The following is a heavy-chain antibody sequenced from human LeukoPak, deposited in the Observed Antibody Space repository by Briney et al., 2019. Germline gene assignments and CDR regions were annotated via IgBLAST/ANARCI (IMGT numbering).Heavy chain of an antibody. V-gene: IGHV1-69*13. Sequence: ASVKVSCKASGGTFSSYAISWVRQAPGQGLEWMGGIIPIFGTANYAQKFQGRVTITADESTSTAYMELSSLRSEDTAVYYCARGQVWFGEFDYWGQGTLVTVSS. CDR2: IIPIFGTA. D-gene: IGHD3-10*01. CDR1: GGTFSSYA. CDR3: ARGQVWFGEFDY. J-gene: IGHJ4*02.